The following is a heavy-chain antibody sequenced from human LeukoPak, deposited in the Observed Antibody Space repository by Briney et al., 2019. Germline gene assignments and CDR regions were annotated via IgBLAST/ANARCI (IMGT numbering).Heavy chain of an antibody. CDR3: ARGHLDATYYYGSGTFNWLDP. Sequence: PSETLSLTCAVYGGSFSGYYWSWIRQPPGKGLEWIGEINHSGSTNYNPSLKSRVTISVDTSKNQFSLKLSSVTAADTAVYYCARGHLDATYYYGSGTFNWLDPCGQGTLVTVSS. J-gene: IGHJ5*02. CDR2: INHSGST. CDR1: GGSFSGYY. V-gene: IGHV4-34*01. D-gene: IGHD3-10*01.